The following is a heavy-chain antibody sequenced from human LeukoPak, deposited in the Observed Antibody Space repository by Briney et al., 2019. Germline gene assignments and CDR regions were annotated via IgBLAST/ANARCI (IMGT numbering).Heavy chain of an antibody. Sequence: GASVKVSCKASGYTFTGYYMHWVRQAPGQGLEWMGWINPNSGGTNYAQKFQGRVTMTRDTSISTAYMELSRLRSDDTAVYYCARVWSQGRYYYYMDVWGKGTTVTVSS. CDR3: ARVWSQGRYYYYMDV. J-gene: IGHJ6*03. D-gene: IGHD3-10*01. CDR2: INPNSGGT. V-gene: IGHV1-2*02. CDR1: GYTFTGYY.